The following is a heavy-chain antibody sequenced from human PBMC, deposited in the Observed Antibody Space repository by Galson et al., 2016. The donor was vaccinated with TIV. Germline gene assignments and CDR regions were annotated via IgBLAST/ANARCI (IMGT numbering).Heavy chain of an antibody. Sequence: SLRLSCAASGFSFGEYAMHWVRQAPGKGLEWVSGINWNSGSVDFADSVKGRFTISRDNAKNSLYLQMNSLRGEDTALYYCAKAKSIFGVVPHRAFDVWGQGTTVTVSS. CDR3: AKAKSIFGVVPHRAFDV. D-gene: IGHD3-3*01. CDR2: INWNSGSV. V-gene: IGHV3-9*01. CDR1: GFSFGEYA. J-gene: IGHJ3*01.